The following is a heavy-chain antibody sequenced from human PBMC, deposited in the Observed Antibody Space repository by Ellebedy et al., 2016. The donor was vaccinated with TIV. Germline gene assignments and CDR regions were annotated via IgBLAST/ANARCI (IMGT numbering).Heavy chain of an antibody. CDR2: IIPIFGTT. D-gene: IGHD3-3*02. CDR1: GGTFSSYT. J-gene: IGHJ6*02. CDR3: ARGVALVPSRFYAMDV. Sequence: AASVKVSCKASGGTFSSYTVNWVRQAPGQGLEWMGAIIPIFGTTRYTQEFQGRVTITADESTSTAYMELSSLRSEDTAVYYCARGVALVPSRFYAMDVWGQGTTVTVSS. V-gene: IGHV1-69*13.